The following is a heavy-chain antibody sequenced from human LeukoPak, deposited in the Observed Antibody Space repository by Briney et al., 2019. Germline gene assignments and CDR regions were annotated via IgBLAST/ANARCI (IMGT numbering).Heavy chain of an antibody. D-gene: IGHD4-17*01. CDR2: IKRDGSSP. J-gene: IGHJ3*02. CDR3: ANLATVTTRGVFDI. Sequence: GGSLRLSCAASGFTFSSYWMHWIRHAPGKGLVWVSRIKRDGSSPAYADSVKGRFNISRDNSKNTLYLQMNRLRAEDTAVYYCANLATVTTRGVFDIWGQGTMVTISS. CDR1: GFTFSSYW. V-gene: IGHV3-74*01.